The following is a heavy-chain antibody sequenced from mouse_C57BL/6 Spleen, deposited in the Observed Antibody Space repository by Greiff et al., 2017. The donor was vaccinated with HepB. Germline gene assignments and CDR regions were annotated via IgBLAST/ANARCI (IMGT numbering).Heavy chain of an antibody. CDR1: GYTFTRYW. CDR2: IHPNSGST. J-gene: IGHJ2*01. CDR3: ASPLYGSSYSFDY. V-gene: IGHV1-64*01. Sequence: QVQLQQPGAELVKPGASVKLSCKASGYTFTRYWLHWVKQRPGPGLEWIGMIHPNSGSTNYNEKFKSKATLTVDKSSSTAYMQLSSLTSEDSAVYYCASPLYGSSYSFDYWGQGTTLTVSS. D-gene: IGHD1-1*01.